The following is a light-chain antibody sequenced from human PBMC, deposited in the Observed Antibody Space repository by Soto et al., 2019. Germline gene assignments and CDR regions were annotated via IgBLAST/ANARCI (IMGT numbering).Light chain of an antibody. J-gene: IGLJ1*01. CDR3: QSYDSSLSAFYV. V-gene: IGLV1-40*01. CDR1: SSNNGAGYD. Sequence: QAVLTQPPSVSGAPGQRITISCTGSSSNNGAGYDVHWYQQLPGTAPKLLIYGNSNRPSGVPDRFSGSKSGTSASLAITGLQAEDEADYYCQSYDSSLSAFYVFGTGTKLTVL. CDR2: GNS.